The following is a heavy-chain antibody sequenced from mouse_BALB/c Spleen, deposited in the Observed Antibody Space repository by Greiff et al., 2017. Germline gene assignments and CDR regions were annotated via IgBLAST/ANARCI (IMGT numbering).Heavy chain of an antibody. D-gene: IGHD2-4*01. Sequence: EVQLQESGGGLVQPGGSRKLSCAASGFTFSSFGMHWVRQAPEKGLEWVAYISSGSSTIYYADTVKGRFTISRDNPKNTLFLQMTSLRSEDTAMYYCARYYDYDAYYAMDYWGQGTSVTVSS. CDR3: ARYYDYDAYYAMDY. CDR1: GFTFSSFG. CDR2: ISSGSSTI. V-gene: IGHV5-17*02. J-gene: IGHJ4*01.